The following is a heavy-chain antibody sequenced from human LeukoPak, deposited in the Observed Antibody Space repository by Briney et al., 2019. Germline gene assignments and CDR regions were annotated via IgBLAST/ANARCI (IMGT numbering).Heavy chain of an antibody. CDR1: GGTFSSYA. J-gene: IGHJ6*02. CDR3: ARGSYYYDSSPRGHYYYGMDV. CDR2: IIPIFGTA. V-gene: IGHV1-69*13. D-gene: IGHD3-22*01. Sequence: SVKVSCKASGGTFSSYAISWVRQAPGQGLEWMGGIIPIFGTANYAQKFQGRVTITADGSTSTAYMELSSLRSEDTAVYYCARGSYYYDSSPRGHYYYGMDVWGQGTTVTVSS.